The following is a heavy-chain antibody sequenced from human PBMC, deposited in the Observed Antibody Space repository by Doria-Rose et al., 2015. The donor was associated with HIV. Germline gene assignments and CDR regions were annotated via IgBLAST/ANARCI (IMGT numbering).Heavy chain of an antibody. J-gene: IGHJ4*02. CDR2: ISSTSAYI. Sequence: VQLVQFGGGLVRPGGSLRLSCATSGFTFSSHRINWVRQAPGKGLEWVSSISSTSAYINYADSVRGRFTISGDNARNSLYLQMDSLRAEDTAIYYCATGVTLDYWGQGTLVTVSS. D-gene: IGHD3-10*01. CDR3: ATGVTLDY. CDR1: GFTFSSHR. V-gene: IGHV3-21*01.